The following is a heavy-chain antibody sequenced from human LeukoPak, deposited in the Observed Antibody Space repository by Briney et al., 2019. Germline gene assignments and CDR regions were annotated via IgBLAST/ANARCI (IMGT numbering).Heavy chain of an antibody. CDR3: ARGFYDFSL. J-gene: IGHJ4*02. CDR1: GHSFTSLY. V-gene: IGHV1-46*01. Sequence: ASVKVSCKASGHSFTSLYMHWVRQAPGQGLEWMGIINPSGGSTTYAQKFQGRVTMTTDTSTSTIYMELSSLRSEDTAFYYCARGFYDFSLWGQGTLVTVSS. D-gene: IGHD3-3*01. CDR2: INPSGGST.